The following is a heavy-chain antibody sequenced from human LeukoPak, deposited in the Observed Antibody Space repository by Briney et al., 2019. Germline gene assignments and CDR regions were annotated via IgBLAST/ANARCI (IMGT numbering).Heavy chain of an antibody. D-gene: IGHD3-10*01. Sequence: SETPSLTCAVYGGSFSGYYWSWIRQPPGKGLEWIGEINHSGSTNYNPSLKSRVTISVDTSKNQFSLKLSSVTAADTAVYYCARGPLRFRELLFDYWGQGTLVTVSS. CDR2: INHSGST. CDR3: ARGPLRFRELLFDY. J-gene: IGHJ4*02. V-gene: IGHV4-34*01. CDR1: GGSFSGYY.